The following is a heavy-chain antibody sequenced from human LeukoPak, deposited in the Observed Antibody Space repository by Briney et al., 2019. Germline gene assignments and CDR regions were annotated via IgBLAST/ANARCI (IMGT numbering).Heavy chain of an antibody. V-gene: IGHV3-21*01. J-gene: IGHJ4*02. CDR3: ARDQIAVAGNFDY. CDR2: ISSSSSYI. D-gene: IGHD6-19*01. Sequence: GGSLRLSCVASRFTFNTYAVNWVRQAPGKGLEWVSSISSSSSYIYYADSVKGRFTISRDNAKNSLYLQMNSLRAEDTAVYYCARDQIAVAGNFDYWGQGTLVIVSS. CDR1: RFTFNTYA.